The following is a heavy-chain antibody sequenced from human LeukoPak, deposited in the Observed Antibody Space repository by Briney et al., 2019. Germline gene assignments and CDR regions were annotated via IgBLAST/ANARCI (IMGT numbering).Heavy chain of an antibody. CDR2: IYSGGST. V-gene: IGHV3-66*01. Sequence: GGSLRLSCAASGFTVSSNYTSWVRQAPGKGLEWVSVIYSGGSTYYADSVKGRFTISRDNSKNTLYLQMNSLRAEDTAVYYCASTFYGDSPPYWGQGTLVTVSS. J-gene: IGHJ4*02. D-gene: IGHD4-17*01. CDR1: GFTVSSNY. CDR3: ASTFYGDSPPY.